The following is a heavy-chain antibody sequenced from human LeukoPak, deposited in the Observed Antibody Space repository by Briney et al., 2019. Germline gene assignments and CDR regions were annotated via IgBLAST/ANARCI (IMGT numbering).Heavy chain of an antibody. D-gene: IGHD3/OR15-3a*01. CDR2: INHSGST. J-gene: IGHJ6*02. Sequence: SETLPLTCAVYGGSFSGYYWSWMRQPPGKGLEWMGDINHSGSTNYNPSLKSRVTISVDTSKNQFSLKLSSVTAADRAVYHCARGGLKTRYYYYGMDVWGQGTTVTVSS. CDR1: GGSFSGYY. V-gene: IGHV4-34*01. CDR3: ARGGLKTRYYYYGMDV.